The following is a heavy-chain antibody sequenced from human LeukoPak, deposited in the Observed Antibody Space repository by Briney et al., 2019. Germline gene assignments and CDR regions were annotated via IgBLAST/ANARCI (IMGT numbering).Heavy chain of an antibody. CDR1: GYSFTSYW. D-gene: IGHD3-22*01. CDR3: ARSYDSSGYYYRYLDY. Sequence: HGESLKISCKGSGYSFTSYWIGWVRQMPGEGLEWMGIIYPGDSDTRYSPSFQGQVTISADKSISTAYLQWSSLKASDTAMYYCARSYDSSGYYYRYLDYWGQGTLVTVSS. CDR2: IYPGDSDT. J-gene: IGHJ4*02. V-gene: IGHV5-51*01.